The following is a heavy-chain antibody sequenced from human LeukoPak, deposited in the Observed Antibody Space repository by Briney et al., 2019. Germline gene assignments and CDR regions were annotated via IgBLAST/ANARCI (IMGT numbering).Heavy chain of an antibody. CDR3: AKGDFYGSGRDYYYYMDV. D-gene: IGHD3-10*01. CDR2: ISGSGGRT. CDR1: GFIFSSYS. Sequence: TGGSLRLSCAASGFIFSSYSMNWVRQAPGKGLEWVSAISGSGGRTYYADSVKGRFTISRDNSKNTLYLQMNSLRAEDTAVYNCAKGDFYGSGRDYYYYMDVWGKGTTVTISS. J-gene: IGHJ6*03. V-gene: IGHV3-23*01.